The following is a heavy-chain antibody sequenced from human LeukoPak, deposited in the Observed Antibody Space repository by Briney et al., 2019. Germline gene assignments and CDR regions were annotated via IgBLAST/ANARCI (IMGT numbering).Heavy chain of an antibody. CDR1: GGSINNYY. D-gene: IGHD6-13*01. J-gene: IGHJ4*02. CDR2: IYYSGST. Sequence: SETLSLTCTVSGGSINNYYWSWIRQPPGKGLEWIGYIYYSGSTNYNPSLKSRVTISVDTSKNQFSLKLSSVTAADTAVYYCARETIAAAGTSGGRNFDYWGQGTLVTVSS. V-gene: IGHV4-59*01. CDR3: ARETIAAAGTSGGRNFDY.